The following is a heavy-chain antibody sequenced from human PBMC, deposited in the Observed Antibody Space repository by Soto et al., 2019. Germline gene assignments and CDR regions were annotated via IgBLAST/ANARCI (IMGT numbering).Heavy chain of an antibody. Sequence: VQLQESGPGLVKPSQTLSLTCTVSGDSISSGDSFWTWIRQYPGKGLEWIGYISKTGGSYDSPSLQSRVTLSVDTSKNHFSLRLSSTTAADTAVYYCARASRVTTSGTTAYYFDYWGQGTLVTVSA. CDR1: GDSISSGDSF. CDR2: ISKTGGS. V-gene: IGHV4-31*03. D-gene: IGHD4-17*01. J-gene: IGHJ4*02. CDR3: ARASRVTTSGTTAYYFDY.